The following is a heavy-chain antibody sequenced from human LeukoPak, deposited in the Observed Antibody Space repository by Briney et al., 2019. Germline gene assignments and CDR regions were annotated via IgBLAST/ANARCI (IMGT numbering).Heavy chain of an antibody. J-gene: IGHJ5*02. CDR2: IYDGGNT. CDR3: ARGLHYGSGSPTDRFDP. Sequence: PSQTLSLTCTVSGGSISSGDFFWSWIRQPPGKGLEWIGYIYDGGNTYYNPSLKSRVIMSVDTSKNQFSLKLGSVTAADTAVYHCARGLHYGSGSPTDRFDPWGQGTLVTVSS. CDR1: GGSISSGDFF. V-gene: IGHV4-30-4*01. D-gene: IGHD3-10*01.